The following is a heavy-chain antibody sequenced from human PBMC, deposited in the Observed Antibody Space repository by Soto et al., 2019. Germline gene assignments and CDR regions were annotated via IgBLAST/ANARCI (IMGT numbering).Heavy chain of an antibody. CDR1: GFSIGTYG. Sequence: GGSLRLSCEASGFSIGTYGVGWVRQAPGKGLEWVSTITGGNTYYAASVKGRFTISRDNSKNTLYLQMSSLRAEDTALYYCVKDKERGGYDSDFDYWGQGTLVTVSS. CDR2: ITGGNT. D-gene: IGHD3-3*01. J-gene: IGHJ4*02. V-gene: IGHV3-23*01. CDR3: VKDKERGGYDSDFDY.